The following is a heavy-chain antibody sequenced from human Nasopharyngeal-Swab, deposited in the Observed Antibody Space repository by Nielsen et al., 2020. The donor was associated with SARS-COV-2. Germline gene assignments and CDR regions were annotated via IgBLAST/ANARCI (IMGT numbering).Heavy chain of an antibody. CDR1: GFTFSSYG. D-gene: IGHD4-17*01. J-gene: IGHJ6*02. V-gene: IGHV3-33*01. CDR2: IWYDGSNK. Sequence: GGSLRLSCAASGFTFSSYGMHWARQAPGKGLEWVAVIWYDGSNKYYADSVKGRFTISRDNSKNTLYLQMNSLRAEDTAVYYCAGGQGTVTTYYYYGMDVWGQGTTVTVSS. CDR3: AGGQGTVTTYYYYGMDV.